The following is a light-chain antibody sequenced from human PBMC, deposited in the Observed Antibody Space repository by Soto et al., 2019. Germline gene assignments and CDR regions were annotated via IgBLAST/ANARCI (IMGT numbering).Light chain of an antibody. CDR2: GNA. CDR3: QSYDNSLIAWV. Sequence: QSVLTQPPSVSGAPGQSITISCTGSRSNIGAGYDVQWYQQLPGTAPKLLMFGNANRPSGVPDRFSGSKSGTSASLAITGLQAEDEADYYCQSYDNSLIAWVFGGGTQLTVL. CDR1: RSNIGAGYD. V-gene: IGLV1-40*01. J-gene: IGLJ3*02.